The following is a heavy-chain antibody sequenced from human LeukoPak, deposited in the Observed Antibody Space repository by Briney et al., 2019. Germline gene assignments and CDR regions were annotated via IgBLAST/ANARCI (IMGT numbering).Heavy chain of an antibody. CDR1: GGSISTHY. V-gene: IGHV4-59*11. Sequence: KTSETLSLTCTVSGGSISTHYWSWIRRPPGKGLEWIGYIHYSGSTKYNPSLKSRVTISVDTSKNQFSLKLTSVTAADTAVYYCARDLYGYGGFFDYWGQGTLVTVSS. CDR2: IHYSGST. J-gene: IGHJ4*02. D-gene: IGHD5-18*01. CDR3: ARDLYGYGGFFDY.